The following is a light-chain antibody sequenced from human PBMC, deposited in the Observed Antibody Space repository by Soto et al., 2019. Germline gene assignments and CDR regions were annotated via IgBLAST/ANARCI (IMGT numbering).Light chain of an antibody. CDR3: QQYFATPLT. Sequence: DIVMTQSPDSLAVSPGERATFNCKSSQSLLFSTNNKNYLAWYQQKLGQPPKLLIYWASARESGVPDRFSGSESETNFTLTISSRQAEDVAVYYCQQYFATPLTFGGGTRVEI. CDR2: WAS. CDR1: QSLLFSTNNKNY. V-gene: IGKV4-1*01. J-gene: IGKJ4*01.